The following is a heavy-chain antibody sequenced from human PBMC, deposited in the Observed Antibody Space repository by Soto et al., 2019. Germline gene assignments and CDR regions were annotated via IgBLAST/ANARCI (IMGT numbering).Heavy chain of an antibody. CDR1: GGSISSYY. D-gene: IGHD6-6*01. Sequence: PSETLSLTCTVSGGSISSYYWSWIRQPPGKGLEWIGYIYYSGSTNYNPSLKSRVTISVDTSKNQFSLKLSSVTAADTAVYYCARQTTRKPYSSSSPGDYYYYMDVWGKGTTVTVSS. CDR3: ARQTTRKPYSSSSPGDYYYYMDV. V-gene: IGHV4-59*08. CDR2: IYYSGST. J-gene: IGHJ6*03.